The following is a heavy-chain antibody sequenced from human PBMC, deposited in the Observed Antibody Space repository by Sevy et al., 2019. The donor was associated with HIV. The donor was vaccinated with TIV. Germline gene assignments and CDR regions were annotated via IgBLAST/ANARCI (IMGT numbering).Heavy chain of an antibody. D-gene: IGHD5-12*01. V-gene: IGHV3-30-3*01. J-gene: IGHJ3*02. CDR2: ISYDGSNK. Sequence: GGSLRLSCAASGFTFSSYAMHWVRQAPGKGLEWVAVISYDGSNKYYADSVKGRFTISRDNSKKTRYLQMNSLRAEDTAVYYCAREWMRKIDAFAIWGQGTMVTVSS. CDR3: AREWMRKIDAFAI. CDR1: GFTFSSYA.